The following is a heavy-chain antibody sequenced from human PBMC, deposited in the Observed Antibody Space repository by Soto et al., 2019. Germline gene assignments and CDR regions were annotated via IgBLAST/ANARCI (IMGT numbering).Heavy chain of an antibody. Sequence: QVQLVESGGGVVQPGRSLRLSCAAYGFSFSSYAMHWFRQAPGKGLEWVAVISYDGSNKYYADSVKGRFTISRDNSKNTLYLQMNSLRAEDTAVYYCARALQWLAFEYWGQGTLVTVSS. CDR1: GFSFSSYA. CDR2: ISYDGSNK. CDR3: ARALQWLAFEY. D-gene: IGHD6-19*01. J-gene: IGHJ4*02. V-gene: IGHV3-30-3*01.